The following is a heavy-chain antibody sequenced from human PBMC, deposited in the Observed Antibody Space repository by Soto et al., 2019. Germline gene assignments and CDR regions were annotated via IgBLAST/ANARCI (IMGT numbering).Heavy chain of an antibody. J-gene: IGHJ4*02. CDR3: AATETVADPRIFDY. Sequence: SETLSLTGTVSGGSISSGGYYWSWILQHPGKGLEWIGYIYYSGITYYNPSLKSRVTISVDTSKNQFSMKLSSVTAADTAVYYCAATETVADPRIFDYWGQGTLVTVSS. D-gene: IGHD4-4*01. CDR1: GGSISSGGYY. CDR2: IYYSGIT. V-gene: IGHV4-31*03.